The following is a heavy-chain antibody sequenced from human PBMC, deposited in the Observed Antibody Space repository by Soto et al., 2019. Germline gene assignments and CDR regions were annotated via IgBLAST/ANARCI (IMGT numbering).Heavy chain of an antibody. D-gene: IGHD4-17*01. CDR3: ARDSHSLNYGHDY. CDR1: GGSISSGDYY. V-gene: IGHV4-30-4*01. J-gene: IGHJ4*02. CDR2: IYYSGST. Sequence: QVQLQESGPGLVKPSQTLSLTCTVSGGSISSGDYYWSWIRQPPGKGLEWIGYIYYSGSTYYNPSLKSRVTITVDTSKNQFSLKLSSVTAADTAVYYCARDSHSLNYGHDYWGQGTLVTVSS.